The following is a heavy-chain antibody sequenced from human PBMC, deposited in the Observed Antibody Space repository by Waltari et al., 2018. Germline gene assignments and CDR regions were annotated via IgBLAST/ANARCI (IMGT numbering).Heavy chain of an antibody. D-gene: IGHD2-2*01. J-gene: IGHJ5*01. CDR2: VDDSGNS. CDR3: ARQRPAALVAWFDS. CDR1: GDSISRSDYY. V-gene: IGHV4-39*07. Sequence: QLQLQESGPGLVKPSETLSLSCTVSGDSISRSDYYWGWIRQPPGKGLEWIGSVDDSGNSYYNPSLKSRFDISTDTSKKQLSLRLTSVTAADSAVYHCARQRPAALVAWFDSWGQGTPVIVSS.